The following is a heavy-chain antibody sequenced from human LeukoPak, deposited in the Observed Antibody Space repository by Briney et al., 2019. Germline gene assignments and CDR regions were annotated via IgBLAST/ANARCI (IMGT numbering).Heavy chain of an antibody. Sequence: GGSLRLSCAASGFTFSSYAITWVRQAPGKGLEWVSSISGSSASTYYAESVKGRFTISRDNSKNTLYLQMNGLSAEDSAVYYCAKERQAWGVGADYFDYWGQGTLVTVSS. D-gene: IGHD1-26*01. CDR1: GFTFSSYA. CDR2: ISGSSAST. V-gene: IGHV3-23*01. CDR3: AKERQAWGVGADYFDY. J-gene: IGHJ4*02.